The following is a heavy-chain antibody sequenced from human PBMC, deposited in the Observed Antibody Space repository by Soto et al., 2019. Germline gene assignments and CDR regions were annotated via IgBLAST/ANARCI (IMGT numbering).Heavy chain of an antibody. CDR3: ARGPYYYDSSGYPDY. J-gene: IGHJ4*02. CDR1: GFTFNDHY. CDR2: ISSSSSYI. D-gene: IGHD3-22*01. Sequence: GGSLRLSCAASGFTFNDHYMDWARQAPGKGLEWVSSISSSSSYIYYADSVKGRFTISRDNAKNSLYLQMNSLRAEDTAVYYCARGPYYYDSSGYPDYWGQGTLVTVSS. V-gene: IGHV3-21*01.